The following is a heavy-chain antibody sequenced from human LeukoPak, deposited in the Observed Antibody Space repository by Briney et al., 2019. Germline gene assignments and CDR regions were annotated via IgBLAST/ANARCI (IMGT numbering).Heavy chain of an antibody. D-gene: IGHD2-8*01. J-gene: IGHJ4*02. Sequence: ASVKVSCKASGYTFTGYYMHWVRQAPGQGLEWMGWINPNSGSTNYAQKFQGRVTMTRDTSISTAYMELSRLRSDDTAVYYCAMGGDIVLMVYAIEDYWGQGTLVTVSS. CDR3: AMGGDIVLMVYAIEDY. CDR2: INPNSGST. V-gene: IGHV1-2*02. CDR1: GYTFTGYY.